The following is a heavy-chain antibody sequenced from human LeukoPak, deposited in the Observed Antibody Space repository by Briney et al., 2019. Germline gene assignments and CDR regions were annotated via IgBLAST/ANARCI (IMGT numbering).Heavy chain of an antibody. CDR1: GFTFSSYA. V-gene: IGHV3-23*01. CDR3: AKDLYYGSGSKFDD. D-gene: IGHD3-10*01. Sequence: GGSLRLSCAASGFTFSSYAMSWVRQAPGKGLEWVSAISGSGGSTYYADSVKGRFTISRDNSKNTLSLQMNSLRVEDTAVYYCAKDLYYGSGSKFDDWGQGTLVTVSS. CDR2: ISGSGGST. J-gene: IGHJ4*02.